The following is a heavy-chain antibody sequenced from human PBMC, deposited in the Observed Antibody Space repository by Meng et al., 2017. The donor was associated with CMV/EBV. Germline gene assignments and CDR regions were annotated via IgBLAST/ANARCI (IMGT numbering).Heavy chain of an antibody. CDR2: IQSNTDGGTP. CDR1: GFTFSTAW. CDR3: TTEGGSYTRYWSSTSCKQDDY. J-gene: IGHJ4*02. D-gene: IGHD2-2*01. Sequence: WGSLSLSCAVSGFTFSTAWTSWVRQAPGKGLEWVGRIQSNTDGGTPDYAAPVKGRCTISREDSKNTLYLQMISLKTEDTAVYYCTTEGGSYTRYWSSTSCKQDDYWGQGTLVTVSS. V-gene: IGHV3-15*01.